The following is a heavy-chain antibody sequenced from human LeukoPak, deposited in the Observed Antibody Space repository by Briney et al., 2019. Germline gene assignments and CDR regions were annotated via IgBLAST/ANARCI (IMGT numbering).Heavy chain of an antibody. Sequence: SETLSLTCSVSGASISSHYWSWIRQPPGKGLEWIGYIYYSGSTNYNPSLKSRVTISVDTSKNQFSLRLSSMTAADTAVYYCARRGQGGYSSTWYFDYWGQGTLVTVSS. CDR3: ARRGQGGYSSTWYFDY. J-gene: IGHJ4*02. CDR1: GASISSHY. V-gene: IGHV4-59*08. CDR2: IYYSGST. D-gene: IGHD6-13*01.